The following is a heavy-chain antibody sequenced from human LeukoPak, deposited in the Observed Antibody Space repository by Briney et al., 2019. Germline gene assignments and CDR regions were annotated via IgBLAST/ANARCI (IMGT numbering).Heavy chain of an antibody. CDR3: ARDVRYCSGGSCYSGFDY. J-gene: IGHJ4*02. CDR2: INHSGST. D-gene: IGHD2-15*01. CDR1: GGSFSGYY. Sequence: PSETLSLTCAVYGGSFSGYYWSWIRQPPGKGLEWIGEINHSGSTNYNPSLKSRVTISVDTSKNQFSLKLSSVTAADTAVYYCARDVRYCSGGSCYSGFDYWGQGTLVTVSS. V-gene: IGHV4-34*01.